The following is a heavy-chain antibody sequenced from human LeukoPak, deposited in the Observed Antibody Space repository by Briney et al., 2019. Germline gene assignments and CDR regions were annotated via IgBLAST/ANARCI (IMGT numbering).Heavy chain of an antibody. Sequence: GGSLRLSCAASGFTFSSYSMNWVRQAPGKGLEWVANIKKDGSEKYYVDSLKGRCTISRDNAKNSLYLQMNSLRAEDTAVYYCARGRYSSSLFDYWGQGTLVTVSS. V-gene: IGHV3-7*05. CDR1: GFTFSSYS. J-gene: IGHJ4*02. CDR3: ARGRYSSSLFDY. CDR2: IKKDGSEK. D-gene: IGHD6-6*01.